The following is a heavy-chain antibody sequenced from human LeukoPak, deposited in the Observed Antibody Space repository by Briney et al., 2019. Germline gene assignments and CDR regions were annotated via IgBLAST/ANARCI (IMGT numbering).Heavy chain of an antibody. D-gene: IGHD5-18*01. V-gene: IGHV3-21*01. CDR3: ARAAITAMVKYYFDY. CDR1: GFTFSNYS. J-gene: IGHJ4*02. Sequence: GGSLRRSCAASGFTFSNYSMNWVRQAPGNGLEWVSSISSSSSYIYYADSVKGRFTISRDNAKNSLYLQMHSLRAEDTAVYYCARAAITAMVKYYFDYWGQGTLVTVSS. CDR2: ISSSSSYI.